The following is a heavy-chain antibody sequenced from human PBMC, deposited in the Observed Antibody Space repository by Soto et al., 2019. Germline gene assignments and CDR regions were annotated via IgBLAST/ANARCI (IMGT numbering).Heavy chain of an antibody. J-gene: IGHJ3*02. CDR2: ISYDGSNE. Sequence: PGGSLRLSCAASGFTFSSYALHWVRQAPGKGLEWVAVISYDGSNEYYADSVKGRFTISRDNSKNTVYLQMNSLRAEDTAVYYCARPYSSSWTEAFDIWGQGTMVTVSS. V-gene: IGHV3-30-3*01. CDR3: ARPYSSSWTEAFDI. D-gene: IGHD6-13*01. CDR1: GFTFSSYA.